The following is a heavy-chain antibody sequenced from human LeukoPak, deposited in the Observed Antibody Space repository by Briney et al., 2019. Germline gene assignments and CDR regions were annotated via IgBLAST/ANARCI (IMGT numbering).Heavy chain of an antibody. CDR1: GGSISSYY. J-gene: IGHJ5*02. V-gene: IGHV4-59*01. CDR3: ARFRGANWFDP. D-gene: IGHD1-26*01. CDR2: IYYSGST. Sequence: PSETLSLTCTVSGGSISSYYWSWIRQPPGKGLEWIGYIYYSGSTNYNPSLKSRVTISVDTSKNQFSLKLSSVTAADTAVYYCARFRGANWFDPWGQGTLVTVSS.